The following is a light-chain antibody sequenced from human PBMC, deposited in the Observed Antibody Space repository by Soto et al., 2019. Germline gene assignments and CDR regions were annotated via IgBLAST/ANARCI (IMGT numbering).Light chain of an antibody. J-gene: IGLJ3*02. Sequence: QSALTQPPSASGSPGHSVTLSCTGTSRDVGGYNYVSWYQQHPGKAPKLIISEVNKRPSGVPDRSSGSKSGNTASLTVSGLQAEVEADYYCISYAGIKNWVFGGGTKLTVL. CDR2: EVN. CDR1: SRDVGGYNY. CDR3: ISYAGIKNWV. V-gene: IGLV2-8*01.